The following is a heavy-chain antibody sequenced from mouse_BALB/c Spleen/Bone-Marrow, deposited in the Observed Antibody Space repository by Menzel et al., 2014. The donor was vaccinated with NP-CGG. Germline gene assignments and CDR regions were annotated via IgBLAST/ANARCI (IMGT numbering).Heavy chain of an antibody. Sequence: DVKLVESGAELVKPGASVKLSCTASGFNIKDTYMHWVKQRPEQGLEWIGRIDPANGNTKYDPKFQGKATITADTSSNTAYLQLSSLTSEDTAVYYCANYYYGYYFDSWGQGTTLTVSS. V-gene: IGHV14-3*02. CDR1: GFNIKDTY. CDR2: IDPANGNT. D-gene: IGHD1-1*01. J-gene: IGHJ2*01. CDR3: ANYYYGYYFDS.